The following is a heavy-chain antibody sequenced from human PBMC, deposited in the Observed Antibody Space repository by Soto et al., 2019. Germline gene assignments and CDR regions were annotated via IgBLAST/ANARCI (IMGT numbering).Heavy chain of an antibody. CDR3: ARASGGYIDY. D-gene: IGHD2-15*01. CDR2: IYYSGST. J-gene: IGHJ4*02. CDR1: GGSISSDY. V-gene: IGHV4-59*01. Sequence: QVQLQESGPGLVKPSETLSLTCTVSGGSISSDYWNWIRQRPGKGLEWIRSIYYSGSTNYNPALNSRFTISVDTSKNQYSLKLSSVTAADTAVYYGARASGGYIDYWGQGTLVTVSS.